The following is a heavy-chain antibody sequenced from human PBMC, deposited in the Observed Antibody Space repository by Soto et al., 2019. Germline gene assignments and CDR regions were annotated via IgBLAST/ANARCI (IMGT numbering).Heavy chain of an antibody. CDR2: IYYSGST. CDR3: ARVPGRSSSSLDY. CDR1: GGSISSGGYY. V-gene: IGHV4-31*03. J-gene: IGHJ4*02. D-gene: IGHD6-6*01. Sequence: PSETLSLTCTVSGGSISSGGYYWSWIRQHPGKGLEWIGYIYYSGSTYYNPSLKSRVTISVDTSKNQFSLKLSSVTAADTAVYYCARVPGRSSSSLDYWGQGTLVTAPQ.